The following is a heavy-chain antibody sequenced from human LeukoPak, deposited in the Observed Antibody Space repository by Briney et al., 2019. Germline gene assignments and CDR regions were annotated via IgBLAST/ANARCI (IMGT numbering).Heavy chain of an antibody. CDR1: GFTFDDYA. J-gene: IGHJ6*02. CDR2: ISGDGGST. CDR3: AKEYYYGSGSYRPYYYGMDV. D-gene: IGHD3-10*01. V-gene: IGHV3-43*02. Sequence: GGSLRLSCAASGFTFDDYAMHWVRQAPGKGLEWVSLISGDGGSTYYADSVKGRFTISRDNSKNFLYLQMNSLRTEDTALYYCAKEYYYGSGSYRPYYYGMDVWGQGTTVTVSS.